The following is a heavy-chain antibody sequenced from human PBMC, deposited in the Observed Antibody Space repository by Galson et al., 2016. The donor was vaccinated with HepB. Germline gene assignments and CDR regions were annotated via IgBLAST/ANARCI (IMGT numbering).Heavy chain of an antibody. CDR2: ILHTGTA. V-gene: IGHV4-59*12. CDR1: GASISNFC. J-gene: IGHJ3*02. CDR3: ARDRVDLSTDYSLHDAFDI. D-gene: IGHD3-9*01. Sequence: SETLSLTCTVSGASISNFCWSWIRQAPGKGLEWIGYILHTGTAKYNPSLESRVTISLDTSKRQVSLRLTSVTAADTAVYYCARDRVDLSTDYSLHDAFDIWGPGTMVTVSS.